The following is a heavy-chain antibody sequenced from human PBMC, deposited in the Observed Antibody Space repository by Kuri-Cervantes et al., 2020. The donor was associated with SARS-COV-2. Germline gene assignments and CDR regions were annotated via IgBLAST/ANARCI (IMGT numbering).Heavy chain of an antibody. CDR3: AKERSNRVAVAQ. J-gene: IGHJ4*02. Sequence: GGSLRLSCAASGFTFSSYGMHWVRQAPGKGLEWVAFIRYDGSNKYYADSVKGRFTISRDNSKDTLYLQMNSLRAEDTAAYYCAKERSNRVAVAQWGQGTLVTVSS. V-gene: IGHV3-30*02. CDR2: IRYDGSNK. CDR1: GFTFSSYG. D-gene: IGHD6-19*01.